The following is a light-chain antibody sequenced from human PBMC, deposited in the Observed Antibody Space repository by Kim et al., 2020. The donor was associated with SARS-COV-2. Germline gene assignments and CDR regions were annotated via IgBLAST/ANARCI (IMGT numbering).Light chain of an antibody. V-gene: IGKV1-5*03. J-gene: IGKJ2*01. CDR1: QSISSW. CDR2: KAS. CDR3: QRCDSYPYT. Sequence: DIQMTQSPSTLSASVGDRVTITCRASQSISSWLAWYQQKPGKAPKLLIYKASTLESGVPSRFSGSGSGTEFTLTISSLQPDDFATYYCQRCDSYPYTFGQGTKLEI.